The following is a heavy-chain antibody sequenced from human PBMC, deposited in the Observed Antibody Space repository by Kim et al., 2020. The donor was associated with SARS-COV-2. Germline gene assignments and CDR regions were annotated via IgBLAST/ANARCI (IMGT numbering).Heavy chain of an antibody. CDR1: GYTFTSYA. CDR3: ARDYQMYYDFWSGYYDLDYYYYGMDV. Sequence: ASVKVSCKASGYTFTSYAMNWVRQAPGQGLEWMGWINTNTGNPTYAQGFTGRFVFSLDTSVSTAYLQISSLKAEDTAVYYCARDYQMYYDFWSGYYDLDYYYYGMDVWGQGTTVTVSS. J-gene: IGHJ6*02. V-gene: IGHV7-4-1*02. D-gene: IGHD3-3*01. CDR2: INTNTGNP.